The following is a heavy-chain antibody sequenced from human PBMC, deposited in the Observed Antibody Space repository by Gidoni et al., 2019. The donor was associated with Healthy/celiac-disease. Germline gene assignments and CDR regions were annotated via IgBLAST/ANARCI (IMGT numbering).Heavy chain of an antibody. D-gene: IGHD6-13*01. CDR1: GGSFRGYY. V-gene: IGHV4-34*01. CDR3: ARGGGSSRNWPYYYYGMDV. J-gene: IGHJ6*02. CDR2: INHSGST. Sequence: QVQLQQWGAGLLKPSETPSLTCAVYGGSFRGYYWSWLRPPPGKGLEWIGEINHSGSTNYNPSLKNRVTISVDTSRNQFSLKRSSVTAADTAVYYCARGGGSSRNWPYYYYGMDVWGQGTTVTVSS.